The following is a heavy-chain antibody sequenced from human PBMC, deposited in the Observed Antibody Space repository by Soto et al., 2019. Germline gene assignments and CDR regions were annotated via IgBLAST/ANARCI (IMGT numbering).Heavy chain of an antibody. Sequence: EVQLVESGGGLVQPGGSLRLSCAASGFTFSSYAMHWVRQAPGKGLEYVSAISSNGGSTYYANSVKGRFTISRDNSKNAMYLKMGSLRAEDMAVYYCARDRVGPWLRAAGYFDYWGQGTLVTVSS. J-gene: IGHJ4*02. V-gene: IGHV3-64*01. D-gene: IGHD5-12*01. CDR2: ISSNGGST. CDR3: ARDRVGPWLRAAGYFDY. CDR1: GFTFSSYA.